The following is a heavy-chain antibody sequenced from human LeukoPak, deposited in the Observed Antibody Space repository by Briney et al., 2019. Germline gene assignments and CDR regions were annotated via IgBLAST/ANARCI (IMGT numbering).Heavy chain of an antibody. CDR1: GFTFSGSA. CDR2: ISSRSSYI. J-gene: IGHJ4*02. CDR3: ARDRADPDYGDYVFAY. D-gene: IGHD4-17*01. Sequence: GGSLRLSCAASGFTFSGSAMHWVRQAPGKGLEWVSSISSRSSYIYYADSLKGRFTISRDNAKNSLYLNIHSLRAEDTAVYYCARDRADPDYGDYVFAYWGQGTLVTVSS. V-gene: IGHV3-21*01.